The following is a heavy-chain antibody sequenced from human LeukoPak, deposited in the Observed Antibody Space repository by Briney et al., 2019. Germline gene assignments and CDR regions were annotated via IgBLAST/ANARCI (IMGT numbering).Heavy chain of an antibody. CDR3: AMVRGVILDY. J-gene: IGHJ4*02. D-gene: IGHD3-10*01. CDR2: ISYDGSNK. CDR1: GFTFSSYA. Sequence: GGSLRLSCAASGFTFSSYAMHWVRQAPGKGLEWVAVISYDGSNKYYADSVKGRFTIARDNSKNTLYLQMNSLRAEDTAVYYCAMVRGVILDYWGQGILVTVSS. V-gene: IGHV3-30-3*01.